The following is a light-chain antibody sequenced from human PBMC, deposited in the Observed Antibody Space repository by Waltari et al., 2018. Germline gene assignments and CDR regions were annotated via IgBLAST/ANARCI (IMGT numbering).Light chain of an antibody. J-gene: IGKJ2*01. CDR3: MQGTHPMYT. V-gene: IGKV2-30*02. Sequence: DVVMTQSPLSLPVTLGHPASFSCRPSQSLIPSDGNTYLNRFQQTPGQSPRRLIYKVSNRDSGVPDRFSGSGSGTDFTLKISRVEAEDVGVYFCMQGTHPMYTFGQGTKLEIK. CDR1: QSLIPSDGNTY. CDR2: KVS.